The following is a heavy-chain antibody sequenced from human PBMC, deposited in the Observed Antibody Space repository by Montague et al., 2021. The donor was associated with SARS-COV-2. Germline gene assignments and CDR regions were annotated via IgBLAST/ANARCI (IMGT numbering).Heavy chain of an antibody. CDR2: INHSGST. CDR3: ARERYSFSLTRGSTWFDP. D-gene: IGHD3-9*01. J-gene: IGHJ5*02. CDR1: GGSFSGYY. V-gene: IGHV4-34*01. Sequence: SETLSLTCAVYGGSFSGYYWSWIRQPPGKGLEWIGEINHSGSTNYNPSLKSRVTISVDTSKNQFSLKLSSVTAADTAVYYCARERYSFSLTRGSTWFDPWGQVTLVTVSS.